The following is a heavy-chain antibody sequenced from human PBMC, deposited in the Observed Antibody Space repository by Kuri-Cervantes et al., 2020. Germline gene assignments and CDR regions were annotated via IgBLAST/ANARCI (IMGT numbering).Heavy chain of an antibody. CDR1: GYTFTSYD. D-gene: IGHD2/OR15-2a*01. CDR2: MNPNSGNT. V-gene: IGHV1-8*01. CDR3: ARDFSSLSDAFDI. Sequence: ASVKVSCKASGYTFTSYDINWVRQATGQGLEWMGWMNPNSGNTGYAQKFQGRVTMTRNTSISTVYMELSSLRSEDTAVYYCARDFSSLSDAFDIWGQGTMVTVSS. J-gene: IGHJ3*02.